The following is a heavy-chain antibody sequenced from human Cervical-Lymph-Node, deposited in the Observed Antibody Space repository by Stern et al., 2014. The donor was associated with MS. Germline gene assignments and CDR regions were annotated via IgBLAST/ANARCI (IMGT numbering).Heavy chain of an antibody. D-gene: IGHD3-22*01. V-gene: IGHV3-30-3*01. CDR3: ARGGDSSGYYYLDY. Sequence: VQLVESGGGVVQPGRSLRLSCAASGFTFSSYAMHWVRQAPGKGLEWVAVISYDGSNKYYADSVKGRFTISRDNSKNTLYLQMNSLRAEDTAVYYCARGGDSSGYYYLDYWGQGTLVTVSS. CDR2: ISYDGSNK. CDR1: GFTFSSYA. J-gene: IGHJ4*02.